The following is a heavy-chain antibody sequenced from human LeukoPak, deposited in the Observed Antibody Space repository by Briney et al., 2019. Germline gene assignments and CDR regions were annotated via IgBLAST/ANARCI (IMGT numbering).Heavy chain of an antibody. CDR3: ARDGPSHGYCTNGVCYDY. CDR1: GYTFTGYY. J-gene: IGHJ4*02. D-gene: IGHD2-8*01. CDR2: IKPNSGGT. Sequence: ASVKVSCKASGYTFTGYYIHWVRQAPGQGLEWMGWIKPNSGGTNYAQKLQGRVTMTTDTSTSTAYVEVRSLRSDDTAVYYCARDGPSHGYCTNGVCYDYWGQGTLVTVSS. V-gene: IGHV1-2*02.